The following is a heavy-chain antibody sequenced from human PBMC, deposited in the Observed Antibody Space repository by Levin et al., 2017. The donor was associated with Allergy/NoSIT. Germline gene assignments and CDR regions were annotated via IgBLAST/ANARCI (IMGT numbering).Heavy chain of an antibody. CDR2: ISGSGGDT. CDR1: GFTFSTYA. CDR3: ARDLIDLPAFDY. J-gene: IGHJ4*02. Sequence: QPGESLKISCAASGFTFSTYAMSWVRQAPGKGLEWVSAISGSGGDTSYADLVKGRFSISRDNSKNTMYLQLNSLRAEDTAVYYCARDLIDLPAFDYWGQGALVTVSS. V-gene: IGHV3-23*01. D-gene: IGHD2/OR15-2a*01.